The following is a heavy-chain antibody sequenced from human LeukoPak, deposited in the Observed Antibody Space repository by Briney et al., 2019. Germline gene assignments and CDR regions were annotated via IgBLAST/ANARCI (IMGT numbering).Heavy chain of an antibody. CDR3: ARGWKVQLERRPYYYSYLDV. D-gene: IGHD1-1*01. Sequence: ASVNVSCKASGYTFTSYDINWVRQATGPGLGWMGWMNPNIGNTGYAQKVQGRVTMTRNTSIRTAYMQLSSLRSEDTDVYSCARGWKVQLERRPYYYSYLDVWGKGTTVTVSS. CDR2: MNPNIGNT. CDR1: GYTFTSYD. J-gene: IGHJ6*03. V-gene: IGHV1-8*01.